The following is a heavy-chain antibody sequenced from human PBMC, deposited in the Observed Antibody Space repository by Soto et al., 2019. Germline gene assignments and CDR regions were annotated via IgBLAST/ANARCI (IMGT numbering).Heavy chain of an antibody. CDR3: ARGTRGFWSGRHDY. J-gene: IGHJ4*02. D-gene: IGHD3-3*01. Sequence: AASVKVSCKASGGTFSSYAISWVRQAPGQGLEWVGGTIPIFGTANYAQKFQGRVTITADESTSTAYMALRSLRSEDTAVYYCARGTRGFWSGRHDYWGQGTLVTVSS. CDR2: TIPIFGTA. CDR1: GGTFSSYA. V-gene: IGHV1-69*13.